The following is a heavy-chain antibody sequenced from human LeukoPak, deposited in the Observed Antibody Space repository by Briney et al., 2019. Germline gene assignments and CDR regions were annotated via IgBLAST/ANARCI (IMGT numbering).Heavy chain of an antibody. CDR2: IWYDGSNK. J-gene: IGHJ4*02. V-gene: IGHV3-33*01. D-gene: IGHD3-22*01. CDR1: GFTFSSYG. Sequence: GGSLRLSCAASGFTFSSYGMNWVRQAPGKGLEGVAVIWYDGSNKYYADSVKGRFTISRDNSKNTLYLQMNSLRAEDTAVYYCARDAAYYYDSSGPGVNVDYWGQGTLVTVSS. CDR3: ARDAAYYYDSSGPGVNVDY.